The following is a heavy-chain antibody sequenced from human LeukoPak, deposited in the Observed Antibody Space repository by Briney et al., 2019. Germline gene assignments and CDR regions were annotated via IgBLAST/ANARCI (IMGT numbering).Heavy chain of an antibody. CDR2: MNPNSGNT. D-gene: IGHD1-26*01. CDR1: GYTFTSYD. V-gene: IGHV1-8*01. J-gene: IGHJ4*02. Sequence: ASVTVSCKASGYTFTSYDINWVRQAPGQGLEWMGWMNPNSGNTGYAQKFQGRVTMTRNTSISTAYMELSSLRSEDTAVYYCARGQRWELLPPDYWGQGTLVTVSS. CDR3: ARGQRWELLPPDY.